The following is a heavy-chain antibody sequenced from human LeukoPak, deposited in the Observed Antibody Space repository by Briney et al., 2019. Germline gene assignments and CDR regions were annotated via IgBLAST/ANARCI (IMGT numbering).Heavy chain of an antibody. V-gene: IGHV2-5*01. CDR3: AHDRPGIGFDP. CDR2: IYGNDGK. Sequence: SGPTLVNPKQTLTLTCAFSGFSLSTREVGVAWVRQPPGKALEWLALIYGNDGKHYSPSLKNRLTINKDTSKNQVVLTMTNMDPVDTATYFCAHDRPGIGFDPWGQGTLVTVSS. D-gene: IGHD3-22*01. J-gene: IGHJ5*02. CDR1: GFSLSTREVG.